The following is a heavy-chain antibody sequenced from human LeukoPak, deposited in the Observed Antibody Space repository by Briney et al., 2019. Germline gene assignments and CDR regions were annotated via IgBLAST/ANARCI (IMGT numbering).Heavy chain of an antibody. Sequence: PGGSLRLSCAASGFGIDDYGMHWVRQAPGKGLGWVSGVNWNSVSIVYADSVKGRFTISRDNAKNSLYLQMTTLRAEDMALYYCTNDRLYSSSSGGAFDIWGQGTMVTVSS. J-gene: IGHJ3*02. CDR2: VNWNSVSI. V-gene: IGHV3-9*03. CDR3: TNDRLYSSSSGGAFDI. D-gene: IGHD6-6*01. CDR1: GFGIDDYG.